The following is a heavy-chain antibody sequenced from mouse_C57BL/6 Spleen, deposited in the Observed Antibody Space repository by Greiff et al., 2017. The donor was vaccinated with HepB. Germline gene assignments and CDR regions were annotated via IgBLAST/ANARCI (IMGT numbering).Heavy chain of an antibody. J-gene: IGHJ3*01. D-gene: IGHD4-1*01. CDR1: GYYITSGYY. Sequence: ESGPGLVKPSQSLSLTCSVTGYYITSGYYWNWIRQFPGNKLEWMGYISYDGSNNYNPSLKNRISITRDTSKNQFFLKLNSVTTEDTATYYCARKTGKAYWGQGTLVTVSA. CDR3: ARKTGKAY. V-gene: IGHV3-6*01. CDR2: ISYDGSN.